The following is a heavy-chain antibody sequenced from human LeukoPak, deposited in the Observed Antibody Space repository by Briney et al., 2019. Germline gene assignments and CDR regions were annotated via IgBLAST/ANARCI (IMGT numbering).Heavy chain of an antibody. CDR1: GFSVSNNY. CDR2: IYSGGST. CDR3: ARGGSLGY. J-gene: IGHJ4*02. V-gene: IGHV3-53*01. Sequence: GGSLRLSCAASGFSVSNNYMAWVRQAPGKGLGVSFIYSGGSTYYADSVKGRFTISRDNSKNTLFLQMNSLRVEDTAVYYCARGGSLGYWGQGTLVTVSS. D-gene: IGHD6-19*01.